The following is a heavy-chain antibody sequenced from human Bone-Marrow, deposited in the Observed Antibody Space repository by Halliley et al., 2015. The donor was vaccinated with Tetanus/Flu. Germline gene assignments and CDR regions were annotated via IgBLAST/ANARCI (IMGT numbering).Heavy chain of an antibody. D-gene: IGHD4-4*01. Sequence: LSLTCTVSGGSITNSGYYWGWIRQPPGKGLEWIGNLYYLGNTYYNPSLKSRVTISVDTSRNQFSLKLNSVSAADTAVYYCARLDYSNFCFDYWGQGTLVTVSS. CDR3: ARLDYSNFCFDY. CDR1: GGSITNSGYY. V-gene: IGHV4-39*01. J-gene: IGHJ4*02. CDR2: LYYLGNT.